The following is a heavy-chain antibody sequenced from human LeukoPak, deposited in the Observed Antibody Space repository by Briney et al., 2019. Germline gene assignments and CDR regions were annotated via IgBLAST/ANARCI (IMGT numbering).Heavy chain of an antibody. CDR1: GFTFSSYG. V-gene: IGHV3-33*01. Sequence: GGSLRLSCAASGFTFSSYGMHWVRQAPGKGLEWVAVIWYDGSNKYYADSVKGRFTIPRDNSKNTLYLQMNSLRAEDTAVYYCAREDNDSSGYYYFFDYWGQGTLVTVSS. CDR2: IWYDGSNK. D-gene: IGHD3-22*01. J-gene: IGHJ4*02. CDR3: AREDNDSSGYYYFFDY.